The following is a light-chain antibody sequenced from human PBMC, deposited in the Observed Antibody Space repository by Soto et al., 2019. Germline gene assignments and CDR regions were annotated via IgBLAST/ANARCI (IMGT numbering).Light chain of an antibody. CDR3: QQYGSSPLFT. V-gene: IGKV3-20*01. CDR2: GAS. CDR1: QSVSSSY. J-gene: IGKJ3*01. Sequence: EIVLTQSPGTLSLSPGERATLSCRASQSVSSSYLAWYQQKPGQAPRLLIYGASSRATGIPDRFSGSGSGTDFTLTISRLVPEDFAVYYCQQYGSSPLFTFGPATKVDIK.